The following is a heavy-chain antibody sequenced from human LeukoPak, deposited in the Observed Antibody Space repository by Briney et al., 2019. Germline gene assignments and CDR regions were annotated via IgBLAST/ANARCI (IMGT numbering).Heavy chain of an antibody. J-gene: IGHJ6*02. CDR1: GFTFSSFT. CDR3: ARAGIAAAGTTNGMDV. D-gene: IGHD6-13*01. V-gene: IGHV3-21*01. CDR2: ISSDSGYI. Sequence: GGSLRLSCAASGFTFSSFTMSWVRQAPGKGLEWVSSISSDSGYIYDADSVKGRFTISRDNSKNTLYLQMNSLRAEDTAVYYCARAGIAAAGTTNGMDVWGQGTTVTVSS.